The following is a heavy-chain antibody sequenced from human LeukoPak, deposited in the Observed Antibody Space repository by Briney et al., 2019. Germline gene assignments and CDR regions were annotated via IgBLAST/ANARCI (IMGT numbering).Heavy chain of an antibody. CDR2: MNPNSGNT. V-gene: IGHV1-8*01. D-gene: IGHD6-19*01. Sequence: ASVKVSCKASGYTFTSYDINWVRQATVQGLEWMGWMNPNSGNTGYAQKFQGRVTMTRNTSISTAYMELSSLRSEDTAVYYCARETPGEIAVAANGYFDYWGQGTLVTVSS. CDR3: ARETPGEIAVAANGYFDY. CDR1: GYTFTSYD. J-gene: IGHJ4*02.